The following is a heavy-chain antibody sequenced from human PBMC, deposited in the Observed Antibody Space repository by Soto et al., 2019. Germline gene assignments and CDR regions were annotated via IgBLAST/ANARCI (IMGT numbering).Heavy chain of an antibody. J-gene: IGHJ4*02. CDR3: AKSGPGKSCYTH. V-gene: IGHV3-30*18. CDR2: ISYDGSNK. Sequence: PGGSLRLSCAASGFTFSSYGMHWVRQAPGKGLEWVAVISYDGSNKYYADSVKGRFTISRDNSKNTLYLQMNSLRAEDTAVYYCAKSGPGKSCYTHWGQGTLVTSPQ. D-gene: IGHD2-2*02. CDR1: GFTFSSYG.